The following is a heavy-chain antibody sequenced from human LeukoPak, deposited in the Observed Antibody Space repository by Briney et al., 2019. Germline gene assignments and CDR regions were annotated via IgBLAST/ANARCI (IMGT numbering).Heavy chain of an antibody. CDR1: GYTFTGYY. D-gene: IGHD4-23*01. CDR3: AREDDYGGSRGGFDY. CDR2: INPNSGGT. Sequence: ASVKVSCKASGYTFTGYYMHWVRQAPGQGLEWMGWINPNSGGTNYAQKFQGRVTMTRDTSISTAYMELSRLRSDDTAVYYCAREDDYGGSRGGFDYWGQGTLVTVSS. V-gene: IGHV1-2*02. J-gene: IGHJ4*02.